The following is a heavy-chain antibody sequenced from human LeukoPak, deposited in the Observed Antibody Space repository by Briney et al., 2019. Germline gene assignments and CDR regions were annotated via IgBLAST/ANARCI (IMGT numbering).Heavy chain of an antibody. CDR2: IYYSGST. J-gene: IGHJ4*02. CDR1: GGSISSYY. V-gene: IGHV4-59*01. Sequence: SETLSLTCTVSGGSISSYYWSWIRQPPGKGLEWIGYIYYSGSTNYNPSLESRVTISVDTSKNQFSLKLSSVTAADTAVYYCARLAAAGTTSPFDYWGQGTLVTVSS. CDR3: ARLAAAGTTSPFDY. D-gene: IGHD6-13*01.